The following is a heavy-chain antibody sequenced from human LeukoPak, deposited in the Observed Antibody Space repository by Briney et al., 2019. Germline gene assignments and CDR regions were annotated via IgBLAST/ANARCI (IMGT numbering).Heavy chain of an antibody. CDR2: ISSSSSYI. J-gene: IGHJ3*01. CDR1: GFTFSSYS. Sequence: GGSLRLSCAASGFTFSSYSMNSVRQAPGKGLEWVSSISSSSSYIYYADSVKGRFTISRDNAKNSLYLQMNSLRAEDTAVYYCARFPEWELLGSPPPWGQGTMVTVSS. V-gene: IGHV3-21*01. CDR3: ARFPEWELLGSPPP. D-gene: IGHD1-26*01.